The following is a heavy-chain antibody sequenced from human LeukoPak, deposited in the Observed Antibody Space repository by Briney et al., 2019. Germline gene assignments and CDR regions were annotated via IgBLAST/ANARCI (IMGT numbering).Heavy chain of an antibody. J-gene: IGHJ5*02. CDR2: MNPNSGNT. Sequence: ASVKVSCKASGYTFTSYDINWVRQATGQGLEWMGWMNPNSGNTGSAQRFQGRITMTRGTSISTAYMELSSLRSEDTAVYYCARGPIVRLPSSSAPWGQRTLVTVSS. CDR3: ARGPIVRLPSSSAP. D-gene: IGHD3-16*02. CDR1: GYTFTSYD. V-gene: IGHV1-8*01.